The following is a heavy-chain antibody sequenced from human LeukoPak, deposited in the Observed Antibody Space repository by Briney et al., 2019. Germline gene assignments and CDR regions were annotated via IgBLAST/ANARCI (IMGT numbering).Heavy chain of an antibody. V-gene: IGHV1-8*01. CDR1: GYTFTSYD. D-gene: IGHD6-13*01. CDR3: ARGTVDSNSWSTWLDYYYYYYMDV. CDR2: MNPNSGNT. J-gene: IGHJ6*03. Sequence: ASVKVSCKASGYTFTSYDINWVRQATGQGLEWMGWMNPNSGNTGYAQKFQGRVTMTRNTSISTAYMELSSLRSEDTAVYYCARGTVDSNSWSTWLDYYYYYYMDVWGKGTTVTVSS.